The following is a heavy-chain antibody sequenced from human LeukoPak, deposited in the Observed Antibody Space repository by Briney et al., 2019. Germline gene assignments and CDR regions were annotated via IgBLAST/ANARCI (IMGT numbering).Heavy chain of an antibody. CDR1: GFTFSSYA. D-gene: IGHD2-21*02. Sequence: GGSLRLSCAASGFTFSSYAMHWVRQAPGKGLEWVAVISYDGSNKYYADSVKGRFTISRDNSKNTLYLQMNSLRAEDTAVYYCARDRRLVAYCGGDCSLGAFDIWGQGTMVTVSS. CDR3: ARDRRLVAYCGGDCSLGAFDI. CDR2: ISYDGSNK. J-gene: IGHJ3*02. V-gene: IGHV3-30-3*01.